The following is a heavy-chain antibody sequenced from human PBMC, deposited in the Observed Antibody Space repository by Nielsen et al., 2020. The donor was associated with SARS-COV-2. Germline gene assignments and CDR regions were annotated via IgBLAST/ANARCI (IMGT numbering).Heavy chain of an antibody. J-gene: IGHJ4*02. V-gene: IGHV1-18*01. Sequence: ASVKVSCKASGGTFSSYAISWVRQAPGQGLEWMGWISAYNGNTNYAQQLQGRVTMTTDTSTSTAYMELRSLRSDDTAVYYCARPHSGGYYDLDYWGQGTLVTVSS. CDR1: GGTFSSYA. CDR2: ISAYNGNT. CDR3: ARPHSGGYYDLDY. D-gene: IGHD3-22*01.